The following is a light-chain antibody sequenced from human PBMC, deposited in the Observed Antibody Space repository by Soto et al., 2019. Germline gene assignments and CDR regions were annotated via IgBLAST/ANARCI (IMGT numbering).Light chain of an antibody. V-gene: IGKV3-11*01. CDR1: QSVSSY. J-gene: IGKJ4*01. CDR2: DTS. CDR3: QQRSSWPPFT. Sequence: EIVLTQSPATLSLSPGERATLSCRASQSVSSYLAWYQQKPGQAPRLLIHDTSNRATGIPARFSGSGSGTDFTLTIISLEPEDFAVYYCQQRSSWPPFTFGGGTKVEIK.